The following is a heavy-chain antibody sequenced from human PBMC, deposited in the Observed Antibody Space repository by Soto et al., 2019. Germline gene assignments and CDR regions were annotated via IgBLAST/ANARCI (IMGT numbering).Heavy chain of an antibody. Sequence: QITLKESGPTVVKPTQTLTLTCTFSGFLLETSGMGLSCICQSPGMALEGLAIIYWVADKRYSPALKNRLTIKNDTDKTQVVLTVTHDEVADTATYSCAHSLYPYDNSGDYADWYCDLWGRGTLVTFSS. CDR3: AHSLYPYDNSGDYADWYCDL. V-gene: IGHV2-5*02. CDR2: IYWVADK. J-gene: IGHJ2*01. CDR1: GFLLETSGMG. D-gene: IGHD3-22*01.